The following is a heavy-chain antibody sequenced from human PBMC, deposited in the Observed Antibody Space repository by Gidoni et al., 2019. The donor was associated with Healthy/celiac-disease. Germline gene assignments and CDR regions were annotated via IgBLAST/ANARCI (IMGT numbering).Heavy chain of an antibody. V-gene: IGHV3-21*01. J-gene: IGHJ4*02. CDR1: GFPFSSYS. Sequence: EVQLVESGGGLVKPGGSLRLSCAASGFPFSSYSMNWVRQAPGKGLEWVSSISSSSSYIYYADSVKGRFTISRDNAKNSLYLQMNSLRAEDTAVYYCARDRQWLGDFDYWGQGTLVTVSS. D-gene: IGHD6-19*01. CDR2: ISSSSSYI. CDR3: ARDRQWLGDFDY.